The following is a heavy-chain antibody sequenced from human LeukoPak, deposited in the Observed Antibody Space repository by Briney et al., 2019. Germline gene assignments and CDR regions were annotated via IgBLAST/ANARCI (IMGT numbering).Heavy chain of an antibody. D-gene: IGHD6-13*01. CDR1: GFTFSSYG. CDR2: IWYDGSNK. Sequence: PGGSLRLSCAASGFTFSSYGMHWVRQAPGKGLEWVAVIWYDGSNKYYADSVKGRFTISRDNSKNTLYLQMNSLRAEDTAVYYCAKDRGPAANWSDPWGQGTLVTVSS. J-gene: IGHJ5*02. V-gene: IGHV3-33*06. CDR3: AKDRGPAANWSDP.